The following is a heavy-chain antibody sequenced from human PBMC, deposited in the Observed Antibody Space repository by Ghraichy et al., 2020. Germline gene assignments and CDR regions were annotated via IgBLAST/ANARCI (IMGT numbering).Heavy chain of an antibody. V-gene: IGHV5-51*01. CDR3: ARLLAVAGTGWFDP. CDR2: IYPGDSDT. D-gene: IGHD6-19*01. Sequence: KVSCKGSGYSFTSYWIGWVRQMPGKGLEWMGIIYPGDSDTRYSPSFQGQVTISADKSISTAYLQWSSLKASDTAMYYCARLLAVAGTGWFDPWGQGTLVTVSS. CDR1: GYSFTSYW. J-gene: IGHJ5*02.